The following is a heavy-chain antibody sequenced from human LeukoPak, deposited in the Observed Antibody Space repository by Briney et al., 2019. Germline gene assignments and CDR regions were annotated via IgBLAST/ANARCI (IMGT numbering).Heavy chain of an antibody. CDR3: ARDRGYFDN. J-gene: IGHJ4*02. Sequence: GGSLRLSCAASGFTVSSNSMSWVRQAPGKGLVWVSVIYTGGTTYYADSVKGRFTISRDNSKNTLYLQMNSLRAEDTAMYYCARDRGYFDNWGQGTLVTVSS. CDR1: GFTVSSNS. V-gene: IGHV3-66*01. CDR2: IYTGGTT.